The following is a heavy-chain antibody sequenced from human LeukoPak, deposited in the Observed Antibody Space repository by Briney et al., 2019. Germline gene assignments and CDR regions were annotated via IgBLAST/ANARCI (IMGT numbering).Heavy chain of an antibody. CDR2: ISGGGGGT. J-gene: IGHJ3*02. Sequence: GGSLRLSCAASGFTFSSYAMSWVRQAPGKGLEWVSTISGGGGGTYYADSVKGRFTISRDNSKNTLYLQMNSLRAEDTAVYYCARRRDGSNSGAFDIWGQGTMVTVFS. V-gene: IGHV3-23*01. CDR3: ARRRDGSNSGAFDI. D-gene: IGHD5-24*01. CDR1: GFTFSSYA.